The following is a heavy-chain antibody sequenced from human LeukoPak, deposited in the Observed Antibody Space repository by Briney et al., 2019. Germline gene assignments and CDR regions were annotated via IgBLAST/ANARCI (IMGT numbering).Heavy chain of an antibody. J-gene: IGHJ5*02. CDR2: INSDGSST. CDR1: GFTFSSNW. Sequence: PGGSLRLSCAASGFTFSSNWMHWVRQAPGKGLVWVSRINSDGSSTNYADSVKGRFTISRDNAENTLYLQMNNLRADDTAVYYCARGPKWFDPWGQGTLGTVSA. CDR3: ARGPKWFDP. V-gene: IGHV3-74*01.